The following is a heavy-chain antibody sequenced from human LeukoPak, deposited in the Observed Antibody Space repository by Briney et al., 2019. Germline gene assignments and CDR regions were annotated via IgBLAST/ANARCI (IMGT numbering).Heavy chain of an antibody. CDR2: ISYDGSNK. CDR1: GFTFSTYG. Sequence: GGSLRLSCAASGFTFSTYGMHWVRQAPGKGLERVAVISYDGSNKYYADSVKGRFTISRDNSKNALYLQMNSLRAEDTAIYYCAKERLGATTPNPDYWGQGTLVTVSS. CDR3: AKERLGATTPNPDY. V-gene: IGHV3-30*18. J-gene: IGHJ4*02. D-gene: IGHD1-26*01.